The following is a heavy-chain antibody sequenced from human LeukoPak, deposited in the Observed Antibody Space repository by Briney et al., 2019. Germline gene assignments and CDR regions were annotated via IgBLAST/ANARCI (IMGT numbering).Heavy chain of an antibody. D-gene: IGHD6-13*01. Sequence: GGSLRLSCAASGFTFNDYAMHWVRQAPGKGLEWVSGISWNSGTIGYADSVKGRFTISRDNAKNSLFLKMNSLRAEDTALYYCAKDLQQLVRGDFGYWGQGTLVTVSS. CDR2: ISWNSGTI. CDR3: AKDLQQLVRGDFGY. V-gene: IGHV3-9*01. J-gene: IGHJ4*02. CDR1: GFTFNDYA.